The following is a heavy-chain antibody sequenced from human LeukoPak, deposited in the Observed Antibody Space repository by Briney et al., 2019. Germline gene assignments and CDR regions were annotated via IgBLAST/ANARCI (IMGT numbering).Heavy chain of an antibody. J-gene: IGHJ4*02. CDR2: ISSSSSYI. CDR3: AREATVHHYFDY. CDR1: GFTFSSYS. V-gene: IGHV3-21*01. Sequence: RGSLRLSCAASGFTFSSYSMNWVRQAPGKGLEWVSSISSSSSYIYYADSVKGRFTISRDNSKNTLYLQMNSLRAEDTAVYYCAREATVHHYFDYWGQGTLVTVSS. D-gene: IGHD4-17*01.